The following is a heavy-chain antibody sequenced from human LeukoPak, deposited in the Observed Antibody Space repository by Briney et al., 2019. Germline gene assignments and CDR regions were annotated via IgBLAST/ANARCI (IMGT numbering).Heavy chain of an antibody. Sequence: GGSLRLSCAASGFTVSSNYMSWVRQAPGKGLEWVSVIYSGGSTYYADSVKGRFTISRDNSKNTLYLQMNSLRAEDTAVYYCARAQAAGTPWDFDYWGQGTLVTVSS. CDR2: IYSGGST. D-gene: IGHD6-13*01. V-gene: IGHV3-53*01. J-gene: IGHJ4*02. CDR1: GFTVSSNY. CDR3: ARAQAAGTPWDFDY.